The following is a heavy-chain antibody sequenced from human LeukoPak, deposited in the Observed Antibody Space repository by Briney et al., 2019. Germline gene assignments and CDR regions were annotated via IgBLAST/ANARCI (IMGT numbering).Heavy chain of an antibody. CDR1: GYTFTSYG. CDR2: ISAYNGNT. CDR3: ARDRAGYYDSSGHVDY. V-gene: IGHV1-18*01. Sequence: ASVKVSCKASGYTFTSYGISWLRQAPGQGLEWMGWISAYNGNTNYAQKLQGRVTMTTDTSTSTAYMELRSLRSDDTAVYYCARDRAGYYDSSGHVDYWGQGTLVTVSS. D-gene: IGHD3-22*01. J-gene: IGHJ4*02.